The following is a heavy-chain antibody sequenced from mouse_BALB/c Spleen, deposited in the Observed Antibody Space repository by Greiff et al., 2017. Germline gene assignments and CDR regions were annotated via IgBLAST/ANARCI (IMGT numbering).Heavy chain of an antibody. Sequence: EVQRVESGGGLVQPGGSLKLSCAASGFTFSSYTMSWVRQTPEKRLEWVAYISNGGGSTYYPDTVKGRFTISRDNAKNTLYLQMSSLKSEDTAMYYCARHDYYGSGAMDYWGQGTSVTVSS. D-gene: IGHD1-2*01. CDR1: GFTFSSYT. V-gene: IGHV5-12-2*01. CDR2: ISNGGGST. J-gene: IGHJ4*01. CDR3: ARHDYYGSGAMDY.